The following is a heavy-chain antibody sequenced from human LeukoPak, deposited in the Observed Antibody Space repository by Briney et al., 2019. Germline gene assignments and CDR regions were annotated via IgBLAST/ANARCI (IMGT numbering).Heavy chain of an antibody. V-gene: IGHV3-74*01. CDR2: IKGDGSST. CDR3: ARSDWFDP. CDR1: GFTFSGYW. Sequence: GGSLRLSCAASGFTFSGYWMHWVRQAAGKGLVWASRIKGDGSSTSYADSVKGRFTISRDNAKNTLYLQMNSLRAEDTAVYYCARSDWFDPWGQGTLVTVSS. J-gene: IGHJ5*02.